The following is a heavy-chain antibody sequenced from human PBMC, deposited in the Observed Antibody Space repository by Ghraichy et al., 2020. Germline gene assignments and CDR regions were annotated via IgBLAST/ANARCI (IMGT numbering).Heavy chain of an antibody. V-gene: IGHV4-31*03. D-gene: IGHD3-3*01. CDR2: IYYSGST. CDR3: ARVSVSTYYDFLYYFDY. CDR1: GGSISSGGYY. Sequence: SETLSLTCTVSGGSISSGGYYWSWIRQHPGKGLEWIGYIYYSGSTYYNPSLKSRVTISVDTSKNQFSLKLSSVTAADTAVYYCARVSVSTYYDFLYYFDYWGQGTLVTVSS. J-gene: IGHJ4*02.